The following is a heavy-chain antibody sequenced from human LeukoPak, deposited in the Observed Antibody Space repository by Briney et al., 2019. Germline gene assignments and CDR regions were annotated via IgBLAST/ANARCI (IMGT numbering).Heavy chain of an antibody. D-gene: IGHD3-3*01. CDR2: ISYDGSNK. J-gene: IGHJ4*02. CDR3: ARVKSEVFGTDAPDY. Sequence: PGGSLRLSCAASGFTFSSYAMHWVRQAPGKGLEWVAVISYDGSNKYYADSVKGRFTISRDNSKNTLYLQMNSLRAEDTAVYYCARVKSEVFGTDAPDYWGQGTLVTVSS. CDR1: GFTFSSYA. V-gene: IGHV3-30-3*01.